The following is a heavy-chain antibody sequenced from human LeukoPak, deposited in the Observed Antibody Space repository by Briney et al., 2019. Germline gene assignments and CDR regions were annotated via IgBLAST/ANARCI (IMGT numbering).Heavy chain of an antibody. CDR2: IYENGGTT. J-gene: IGHJ4*01. CDR3: ARVVSGGYSSIDY. V-gene: IGHV3-23*01. CDR1: GFTFRSHA. Sequence: GGSLRLSCVGSGFTFRSHAMSWVRQAPEKGLEFVSGIYENGGTTYYADSVKGRFSISRDNSKNTLYLQMNSLRAEDTAVYYCARVVSGGYSSIDYWGHGTLVTVSS. D-gene: IGHD5-18*01.